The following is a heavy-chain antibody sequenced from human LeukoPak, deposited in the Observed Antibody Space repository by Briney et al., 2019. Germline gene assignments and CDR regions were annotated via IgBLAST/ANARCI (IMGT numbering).Heavy chain of an antibody. J-gene: IGHJ6*02. V-gene: IGHV6-1*01. CDR3: ARDQWLPPNDYGMDV. D-gene: IGHD6-19*01. CDR1: GDSVSRDTAA. Sequence: SQTLSLTCAISGDSVSRDTAAWNWIRQSPSRGLEWLGRTYYRSKWYNDYAVSVKSRININPDTSKNQFSLKLSSVTAADTAVYYCARDQWLPPNDYGMDVWGQGTTVTVSS. CDR2: TYYRSKWYN.